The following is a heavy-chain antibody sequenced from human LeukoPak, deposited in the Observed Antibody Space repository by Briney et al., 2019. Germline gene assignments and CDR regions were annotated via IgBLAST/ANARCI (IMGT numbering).Heavy chain of an antibody. V-gene: IGHV3-64D*06. CDR3: VKGHSSGWYWFDP. D-gene: IGHD6-19*01. J-gene: IGHJ5*02. Sequence: PGGSLRLSCAAPGFTFSNFDMHWVRQAPGKGLEYVSAISSNGGSTYYADSVKGRFSISRDNSKNKLYLQMSSLRAEDTAVYYCVKGHSSGWYWFDPWGQGTLVTVSS. CDR1: GFTFSNFD. CDR2: ISSNGGST.